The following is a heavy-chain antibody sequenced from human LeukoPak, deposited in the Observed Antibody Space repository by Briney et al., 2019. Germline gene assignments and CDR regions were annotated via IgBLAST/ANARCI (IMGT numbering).Heavy chain of an antibody. CDR1: EFSVGSNY. D-gene: IGHD3-9*01. Sequence: GGSLRLSCAASEFSVGSNYMTWVRQAPGKGLEWVSLIYSGGSTYYADSVKGRFAISRDNAKTSLYLQMNSLRAEDMALYYCAKGPDYDILTPIDYWGQGTLVTVSS. V-gene: IGHV3-53*05. CDR3: AKGPDYDILTPIDY. CDR2: IYSGGST. J-gene: IGHJ4*02.